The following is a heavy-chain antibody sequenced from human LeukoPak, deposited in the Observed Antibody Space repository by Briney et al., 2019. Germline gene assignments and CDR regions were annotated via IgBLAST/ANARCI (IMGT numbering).Heavy chain of an antibody. V-gene: IGHV4-30-2*01. Sequence: SETLSLTCAVSGGSISSGGYSWSWIRQPPGKGLEWIGYIYHSGSTYYNPSLKGRVTISVDTSKNQFSLKLNSLTAADTAVYYCARDLFYFDYWGQGTLVTVSS. J-gene: IGHJ4*02. CDR3: ARDLFYFDY. CDR2: IYHSGST. D-gene: IGHD2-21*01. CDR1: GGSISSGGYS.